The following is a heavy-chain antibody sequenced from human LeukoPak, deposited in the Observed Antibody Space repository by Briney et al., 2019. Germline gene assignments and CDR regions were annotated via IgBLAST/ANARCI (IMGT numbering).Heavy chain of an antibody. Sequence: GGSLRLSCAASGFTFSSYAMHWVRQAPGKGLEWVAVISYDGSNKYYADSVKGRFTISRDNSKNTLYLQMNSPRAEDTAVYYCARDPRYFDWLFTFDYWGQGTLVTVSS. D-gene: IGHD3-9*01. CDR2: ISYDGSNK. J-gene: IGHJ4*02. CDR1: GFTFSSYA. V-gene: IGHV3-30*04. CDR3: ARDPRYFDWLFTFDY.